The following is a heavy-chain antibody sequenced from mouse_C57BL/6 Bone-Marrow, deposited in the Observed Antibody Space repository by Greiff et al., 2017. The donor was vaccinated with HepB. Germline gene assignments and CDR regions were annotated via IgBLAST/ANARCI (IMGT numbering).Heavy chain of an antibody. CDR3: VRPAYYSNPYAMDY. J-gene: IGHJ4*01. Sequence: EVHLVESGGGLVQPKGSLKLSCAASGFSFNTYAMNWVRQAPGKGLEWVARIRSKSNNYATYYADSVKDRFTISRDDSESMLYLQMNNLKTEDTAMYYCVRPAYYSNPYAMDYWGQGTSVTVSS. CDR2: IRSKSNNYAT. D-gene: IGHD2-5*01. CDR1: GFSFNTYA. V-gene: IGHV10-1*01.